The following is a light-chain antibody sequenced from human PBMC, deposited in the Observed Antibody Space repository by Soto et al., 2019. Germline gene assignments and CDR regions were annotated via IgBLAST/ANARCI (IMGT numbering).Light chain of an antibody. CDR2: GAS. CDR3: QQANSFTLT. CDR1: QGISNY. V-gene: IGKV1-27*01. Sequence: DIQMTQPPSSLSAYLGDRVTLTCRASQGISNYLAWYQQKPGRLPKLLLFGASTLQSGVPSRFSGSGSGTEFNLTISRLQAEDFATYYCQQANSFTLTGGGGTQGDI. J-gene: IGKJ4*01.